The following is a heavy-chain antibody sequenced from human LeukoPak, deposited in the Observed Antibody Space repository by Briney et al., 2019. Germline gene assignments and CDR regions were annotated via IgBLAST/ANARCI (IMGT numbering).Heavy chain of an antibody. CDR2: INPKNGDT. J-gene: IGHJ4*02. CDR3: AIGLRAAGTFDR. Sequence: ASVKVSCKASGYTFTSYYLQWVRQAPGQGLEWMGRINPKNGDTNCPQNFQGRVTMTTDTSISTAYMEMTSLTSDDTAVYWCAIGLRAAGTFDRWGQGTLVTVSS. CDR1: GYTFTSYY. D-gene: IGHD6-13*01. V-gene: IGHV1-2*06.